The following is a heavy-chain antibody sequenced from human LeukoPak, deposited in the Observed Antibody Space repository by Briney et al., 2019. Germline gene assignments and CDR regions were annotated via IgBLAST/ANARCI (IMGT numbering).Heavy chain of an antibody. V-gene: IGHV1-2*06. CDR2: IHPNSGGK. J-gene: IGHJ6*03. D-gene: IGHD6-6*01. CDR3: ARGESSSSDYYYYYMDV. Sequence: ASVTVSCKASGYTFTGYYMHWVRQPPGQGLEWMGRIHPNSGGKNYAQKFQGRVTMTRDTSISTAYMELSRLRSDDTAVYYCARGESSSSDYYYYYMDVWGKGTTVTVSS. CDR1: GYTFTGYY.